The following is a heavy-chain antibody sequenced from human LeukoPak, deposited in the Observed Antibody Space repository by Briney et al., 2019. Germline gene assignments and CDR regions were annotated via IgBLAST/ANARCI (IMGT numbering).Heavy chain of an antibody. D-gene: IGHD6-6*01. CDR2: ISGSGGST. Sequence: GGSLRLSCAASGFTFSSYAMSWVRQAPGKGLEWVSAISGSGGSTYYADSVKGRFTISRDNSKNTLYLQMNSLRAEDTAVYYCAKELYSSSSPEYYFDYWGQGTLVTVSS. J-gene: IGHJ4*02. CDR1: GFTFSSYA. CDR3: AKELYSSSSPEYYFDY. V-gene: IGHV3-23*01.